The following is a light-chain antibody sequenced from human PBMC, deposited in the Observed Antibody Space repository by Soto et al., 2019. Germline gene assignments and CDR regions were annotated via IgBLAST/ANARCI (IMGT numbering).Light chain of an antibody. CDR2: SNN. CDR1: SSNIGSNT. Sequence: QSVLTQPPSAPGTPGQRVTISCSGSSSNIGSNTVNWYQQLPGTAPKLHIYSNNQRPSGVPDRFSGSKSGTSASLAISGLQSEDEADYYCAAWDDSLNGFYVFGTGTKVTVL. J-gene: IGLJ1*01. CDR3: AAWDDSLNGFYV. V-gene: IGLV1-44*01.